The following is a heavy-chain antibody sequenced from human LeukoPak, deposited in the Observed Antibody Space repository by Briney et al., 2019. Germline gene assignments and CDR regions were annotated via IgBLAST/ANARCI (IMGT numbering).Heavy chain of an antibody. D-gene: IGHD3-22*01. CDR1: GGSFSGYY. CDR3: ASGHMYYYDSSGYSFDY. J-gene: IGHJ4*02. V-gene: IGHV4-34*01. CDR2: INHSGST. Sequence: SETLSLTCAVYGGSFSGYYWSWIRQPPGKGLEWIGEINHSGSTNYNPSLKSRVTISVDTSKNQFSLKLSSVTAADTAVYYCASGHMYYYDSSGYSFDYWGQGTLVTVSS.